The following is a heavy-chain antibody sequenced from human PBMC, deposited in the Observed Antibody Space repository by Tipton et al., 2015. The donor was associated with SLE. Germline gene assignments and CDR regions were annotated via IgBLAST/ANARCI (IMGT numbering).Heavy chain of an antibody. V-gene: IGHV4-59*01. CDR2: IYNSGST. J-gene: IGHJ5*02. CDR1: GASIRSYY. Sequence: TLSLTCTVSGASIRSYYWSWIRQPPGKGLEWIGNIYNSGSTNYNPSLKSRVTMSLDTSKNQFSLKLSSVTTADTAVYYCARDSLSGDNWFDPWGQGILVTVSS. D-gene: IGHD1-1*01. CDR3: ARDSLSGDNWFDP.